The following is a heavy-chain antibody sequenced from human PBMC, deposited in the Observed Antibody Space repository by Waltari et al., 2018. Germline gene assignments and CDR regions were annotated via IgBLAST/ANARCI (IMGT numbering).Heavy chain of an antibody. V-gene: IGHV4-4*07. CDR1: GGSISSYY. J-gene: IGHJ5*02. CDR3: ARDMVPAATNWFDP. CDR2: IYTSGST. D-gene: IGHD2-15*01. Sequence: QVQLQESGPGLVKPSETLSLTCTVSGGSISSYYWSWIRQPAGKGLEWIGRIYTSGSTNYNPSLKSRVTMSVDTSKNQFSLKLSSVTAADTAVYYCARDMVPAATNWFDPWGQGTLVTVSS.